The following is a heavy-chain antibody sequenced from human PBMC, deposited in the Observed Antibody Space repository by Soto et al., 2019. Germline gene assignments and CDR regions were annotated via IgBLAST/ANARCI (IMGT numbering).Heavy chain of an antibody. CDR2: IYYSRRT. V-gene: IGHV4-39*01. CDR3: ARGLWMEQQLSAFDI. CDR1: GGSISRSSYY. Sequence: QLQLQESGPGLVKPSETLSLTCTVSGGSISRSSYYWGWIRQPPGKGLEWIGSIYYSRRTYYNPSLKSRVTISVDTSKNQFSLQLSSVSAADTAVYYCARGLWMEQQLSAFDIWGQGTMVTVSS. D-gene: IGHD6-13*01. J-gene: IGHJ3*02.